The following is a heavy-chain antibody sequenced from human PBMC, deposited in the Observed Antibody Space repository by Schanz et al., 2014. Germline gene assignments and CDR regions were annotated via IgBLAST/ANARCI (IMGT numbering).Heavy chain of an antibody. J-gene: IGHJ4*02. V-gene: IGHV1-8*02. D-gene: IGHD6-13*01. CDR2: MNPNSGNP. CDR1: RYTFNTYG. Sequence: QGQLVQSGPEVKEPGASVKVSCEASRYTFNTYGLNWVRQAPGQGLEWLGWMNPNSGNPGFAQKFRGRVTMTRNTSMSAAYIELHILTSEDTAIYYGAKDLAAVGVFDYWGQGSLVTVSP. CDR3: AKDLAAVGVFDY.